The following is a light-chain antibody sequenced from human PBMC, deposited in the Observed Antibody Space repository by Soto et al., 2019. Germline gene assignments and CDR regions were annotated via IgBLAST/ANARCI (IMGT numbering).Light chain of an antibody. J-gene: IGLJ1*01. V-gene: IGLV2-8*01. CDR2: EVS. Sequence: QSALTQPPSASGSPGQSVTISCTGTSSDVGGYNYVSWYQQHPGKAPKLMIYEVSKRPSGVPDRFSGSKSGNTASLTVSGLQAEDEAEHFCFSFTTTSTHVFGTGTKVTVL. CDR3: FSFTTTSTHV. CDR1: SSDVGGYNY.